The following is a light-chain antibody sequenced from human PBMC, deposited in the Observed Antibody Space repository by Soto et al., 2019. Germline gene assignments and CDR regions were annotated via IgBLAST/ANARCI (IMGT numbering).Light chain of an antibody. V-gene: IGKV3-20*01. CDR1: QSVYSNY. CDR3: KHYDPSPFP. Sequence: EIVLTQSPGTLSLSPGERATLSCRASQSVYSNYLAWYQQKPGQTPRLLIYGASSRATGIPDRFSGSGSGTASTLPIRRLETEDFAVYSCKHYDPSPFPFGLGPKL. J-gene: IGKJ3*01. CDR2: GAS.